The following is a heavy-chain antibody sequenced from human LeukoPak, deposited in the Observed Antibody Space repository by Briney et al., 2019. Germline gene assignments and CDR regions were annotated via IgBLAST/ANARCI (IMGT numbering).Heavy chain of an antibody. CDR2: SRRSDTPI. CDR3: ASRFLVRGLAFVL. CDR1: GFTFSDHY. D-gene: IGHD2/OR15-2a*01. Sequence: GGSLRLSCAASGFTFSDHYMNWIRQAPGKGLEWLSYSRRSDTPIYYADSVTGRFTISRDNAKNSLYLQMNSLRPEDTAVYYLASRFLVRGLAFVLGGEGKVDTVSS. J-gene: IGHJ3*01. V-gene: IGHV3-11*01.